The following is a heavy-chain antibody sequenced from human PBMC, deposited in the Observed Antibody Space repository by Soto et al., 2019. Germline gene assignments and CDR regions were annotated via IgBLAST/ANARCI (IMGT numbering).Heavy chain of an antibody. D-gene: IGHD6-25*01. V-gene: IGHV3-48*02. CDR2: ISSSSSTI. CDR1: GFTFSNYS. J-gene: IGHJ3*02. CDR3: ARDSGYALDI. Sequence: GGSLRLSCAASGFTFSNYSMNWVRQAPGKGLEWVSYISSSSSTIYYADSVRGRFTISRDNAKNSLHLQMNSLRDEDTAVYYCARDSGYALDIWGQGTLVTVSS.